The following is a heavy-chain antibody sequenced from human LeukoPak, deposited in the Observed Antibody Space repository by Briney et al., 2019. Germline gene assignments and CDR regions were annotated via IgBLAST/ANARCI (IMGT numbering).Heavy chain of an antibody. V-gene: IGHV3-21*01. CDR1: GFTFSSYW. Sequence: GGSLRLSCAASGFTFSSYWMHWVRQAPGKGLEWVSAISGRSSHIYYGESVKGRFTISRDNAKNSLYLQMDSLGVEDTAVYYCGRAFPPLRTSSAGDLWGQGTLVIVSS. CDR3: GRAFPPLRTSSAGDL. D-gene: IGHD3-16*01. J-gene: IGHJ1*01. CDR2: ISGRSSHI.